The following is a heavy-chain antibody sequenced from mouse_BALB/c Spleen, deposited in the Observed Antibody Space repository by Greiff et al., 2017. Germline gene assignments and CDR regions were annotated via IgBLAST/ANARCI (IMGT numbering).Heavy chain of an antibody. CDR1: GYTFSSYW. Sequence: QVQLQQSGAELMKPGASVKISCKATGYTFSSYWIEWVKQRPGHGLEWIGEILPGSGSTNYNEKFKGKATFTADTSSNTAYRQLSSLTSEDSAVYYCVFIATARGGFADWGQGTLVTVSA. CDR2: ILPGSGST. CDR3: VFIATARGGFAD. V-gene: IGHV1-9*01. J-gene: IGHJ3*01. D-gene: IGHD1-2*01.